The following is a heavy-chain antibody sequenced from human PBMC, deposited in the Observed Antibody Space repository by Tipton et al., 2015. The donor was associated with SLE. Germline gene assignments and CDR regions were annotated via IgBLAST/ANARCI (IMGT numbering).Heavy chain of an antibody. CDR1: GFIFSSYG. CDR2: IRYDGSNK. Sequence: SGFIFSSYGMHWVRQAPGKGLEWVAFIRYDGSNKYYADSVKGRFTISRDNSKNTLYLQMNSLRAEDTAVYYCARAGADYGDPGWFDPWGQGTLVTVSS. J-gene: IGHJ5*02. V-gene: IGHV3-30*02. D-gene: IGHD4-17*01. CDR3: ARAGADYGDPGWFDP.